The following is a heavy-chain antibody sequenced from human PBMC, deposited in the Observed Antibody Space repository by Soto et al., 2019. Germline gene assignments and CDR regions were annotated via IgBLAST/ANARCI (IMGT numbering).Heavy chain of an antibody. CDR1: GGSISSGGYS. J-gene: IGHJ4*02. D-gene: IGHD2-21*01. V-gene: IGHV4-30-2*01. CDR2: IYHSGST. Sequence: SETMSLTCAVSGGSISSGGYSWSWIRQPPGKGLEWIGYIYHSGSTYYNPSLKSRVTISVDRSKNQFSLKLSSVTAADTAVYYCARGNVVAIDYWGQGTLVTVSP. CDR3: ARGNVVAIDY.